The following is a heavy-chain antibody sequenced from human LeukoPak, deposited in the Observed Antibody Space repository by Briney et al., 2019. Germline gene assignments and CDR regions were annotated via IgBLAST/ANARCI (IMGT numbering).Heavy chain of an antibody. CDR3: ARSTRYNWNSDY. CDR1: GFTFSSHS. D-gene: IGHD1-20*01. J-gene: IGHJ4*02. Sequence: GGSLRLSCAASGFTFSSHSMNWVRQAPGKGLEWVSYISSSSNTIYYADSVKGRFTISRDNAKNSLYLQMNSLRADDTAVYYCARSTRYNWNSDYWGQGTLVTVSS. V-gene: IGHV3-48*01. CDR2: ISSSSNTI.